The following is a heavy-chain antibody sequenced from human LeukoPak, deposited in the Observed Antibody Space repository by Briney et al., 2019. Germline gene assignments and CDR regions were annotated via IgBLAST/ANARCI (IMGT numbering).Heavy chain of an antibody. V-gene: IGHV3-33*07. D-gene: IGHD1-14*01. J-gene: IGHJ4*02. CDR2: VWYDGNNK. Sequence: GGSLRLSCAASGFTFVNYGMYWVRQAPGKGLEWVATVWYDGNNKYYADSVRGRFAISRDNSKNMVFLHMNSLRVEDTAIYYCARDPDRSGFDFWGQGTLLTVSS. CDR1: GFTFVNYG. CDR3: ARDPDRSGFDF.